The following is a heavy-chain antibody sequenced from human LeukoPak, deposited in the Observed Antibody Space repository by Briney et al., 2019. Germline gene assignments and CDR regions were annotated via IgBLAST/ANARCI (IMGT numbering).Heavy chain of an antibody. CDR2: IYYSGST. D-gene: IGHD6-13*01. CDR1: GGSISSSNYY. Sequence: PSETLSLTCTVSGGSISSSNYYWGWIRQPPGKGLEWIGYIYYSGSTNYNPSLKSRVTISVDTSRNQFSLKLSSVTAADTAVYYCARSNPPRYSSSPFDYWGQGTLVTVSS. V-gene: IGHV4-61*05. J-gene: IGHJ4*02. CDR3: ARSNPPRYSSSPFDY.